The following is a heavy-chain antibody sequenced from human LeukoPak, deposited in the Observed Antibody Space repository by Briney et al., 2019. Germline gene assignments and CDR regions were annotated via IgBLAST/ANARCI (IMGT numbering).Heavy chain of an antibody. CDR3: ARDLDHGWPNFDY. D-gene: IGHD6-19*01. Sequence: ASVKVSCKASGYTFTGYYMHWGRQAPGQGLELMGWINPNSGGTNYAQKFQGRVTMTRDTSISTAYMELSRLRFDDTAVYYCARDLDHGWPNFDYWGQGTLVTVSS. CDR2: INPNSGGT. V-gene: IGHV1-2*02. J-gene: IGHJ4*02. CDR1: GYTFTGYY.